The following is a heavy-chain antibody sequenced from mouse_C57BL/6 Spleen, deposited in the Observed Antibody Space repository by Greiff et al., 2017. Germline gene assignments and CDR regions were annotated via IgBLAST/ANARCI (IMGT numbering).Heavy chain of an antibody. CDR1: GYTFTSYW. Sequence: QVQLKQPGAELVKPGASVKLSCKASGYTFTSYWLHWVKQRPGRGLEWIGRIDPNSGGTKYNEKFKSKATLTVDKPSSTAYMQLSSLTSEDSAVYYCARDWDGYFDVWGTGTTVTVSS. CDR3: ARDWDGYFDV. J-gene: IGHJ1*03. CDR2: IDPNSGGT. V-gene: IGHV1-72*01. D-gene: IGHD4-1*01.